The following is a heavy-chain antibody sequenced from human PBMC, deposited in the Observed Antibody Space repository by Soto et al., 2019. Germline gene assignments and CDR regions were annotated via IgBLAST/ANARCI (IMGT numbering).Heavy chain of an antibody. CDR3: VRGRGFGVVIIWCDP. Sequence: QLQLQESGSGLVKPSQTLSLTCAVSGGSISSGGYSWSWIRQPPGKGLEWIGYIYHSGSTYYNPSLKSRVTISVDRSKNQFSLKLSSVTDADTAVYYCVRGRGFGVVIIWCDPWGQGTLVTVSS. CDR1: GGSISSGGYS. J-gene: IGHJ5*02. V-gene: IGHV4-30-2*01. D-gene: IGHD3-3*01. CDR2: IYHSGST.